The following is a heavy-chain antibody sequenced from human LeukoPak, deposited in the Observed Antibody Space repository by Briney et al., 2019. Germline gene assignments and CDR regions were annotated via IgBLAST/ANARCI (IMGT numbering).Heavy chain of an antibody. CDR1: GFTFSSYG. V-gene: IGHV3-33*01. D-gene: IGHD3-22*01. Sequence: GGSLRLSCAASGFTFSSYGMHWVRQAPGKGLEWVAVIWYDGSNKYYADSVKGRFTISRDNSKNTLYLQMNSLRAEDTAVYYCARDPANFCDSSGYPDYWGQGTLVTVSS. CDR3: ARDPANFCDSSGYPDY. J-gene: IGHJ4*02. CDR2: IWYDGSNK.